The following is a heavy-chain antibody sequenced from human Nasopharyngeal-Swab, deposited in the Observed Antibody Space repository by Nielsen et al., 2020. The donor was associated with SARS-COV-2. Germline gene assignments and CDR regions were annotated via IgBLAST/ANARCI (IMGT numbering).Heavy chain of an antibody. J-gene: IGHJ6*03. V-gene: IGHV4-30-2*02. CDR3: ARTAGYYYMDV. CDR1: GGSISSGGYS. Sequence: LRLSCAVSGGSISSGGYSWSWIRQPPGKGLEWIGYIYHSGSTYYNPSLKSRVTISVDTSKNQFSLKLNSVTAADTAVYYCARTAGYYYMDVWGKGTTVTVSS. CDR2: IYHSGST. D-gene: IGHD6-13*01.